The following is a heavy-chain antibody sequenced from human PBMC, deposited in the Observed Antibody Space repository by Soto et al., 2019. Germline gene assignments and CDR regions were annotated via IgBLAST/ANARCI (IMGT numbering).Heavy chain of an antibody. J-gene: IGHJ4*02. D-gene: IGHD4-17*01. CDR3: ARRRSYGDSDY. Sequence: SETLSLTCIVSGGSISSYYWNWIRQPPGKGLEWIGYIYYIGGTNYNPSLKSRVTISVDTSKNQFSLKLSSVTAADTAVYYCARRRSYGDSDYWGQGTLVTVSS. V-gene: IGHV4-59*08. CDR2: IYYIGGT. CDR1: GGSISSYY.